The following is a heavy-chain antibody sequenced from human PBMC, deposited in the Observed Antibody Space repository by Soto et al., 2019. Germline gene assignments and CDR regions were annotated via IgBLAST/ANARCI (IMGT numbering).Heavy chain of an antibody. CDR3: AKNLATTPYYYLAMDV. CDR2: INDVNGNT. Sequence: QVQLVQSGAEMRKPGASVKVSCKTSGYSFNSYSVHWVRQAPGQSLEWVGWINDVNGNTKYLEKFQGRVAITRNTSASKAYSGLSSVRPKATAVYYCAKNLATTPYYYLAMDVWGQGTTVTVSS. V-gene: IGHV1-3*01. CDR1: GYSFNSYS. D-gene: IGHD4-17*01. J-gene: IGHJ6*02.